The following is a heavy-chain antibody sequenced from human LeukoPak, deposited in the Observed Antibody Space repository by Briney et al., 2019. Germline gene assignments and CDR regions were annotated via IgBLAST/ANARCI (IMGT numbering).Heavy chain of an antibody. Sequence: WETLSLTCTVAGGSISSYYWSWIRQPPGKGLEWIGFIYYSGSTNYPPSLKSRVTISVATSKTQFSLKLRSVTAADTAVYSCARRIAGYYGIDVWGQGTPVTVSS. CDR1: GGSISSYY. CDR3: ARRIAGYYGIDV. D-gene: IGHD1-1*01. V-gene: IGHV4-59*01. CDR2: IYYSGST. J-gene: IGHJ6*02.